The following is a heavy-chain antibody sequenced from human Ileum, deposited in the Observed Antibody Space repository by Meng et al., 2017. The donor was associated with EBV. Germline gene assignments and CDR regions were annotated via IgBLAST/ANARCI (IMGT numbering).Heavy chain of an antibody. V-gene: IGHV4-4*02. Sequence: QETGRGRVKPSGTLSLTCTVSGDSISSHNWWSWVRQSPVKGLEWIAEIHHSGTTTYNPSLKRRVTISVDKSENHFSLKLTSVTAADTDVYYCARGSDYVWGIWGQGTLVTVSS. CDR1: GDSISSHNW. J-gene: IGHJ4*02. CDR2: IHHSGTT. D-gene: IGHD3-16*01. CDR3: ARGSDYVWGI.